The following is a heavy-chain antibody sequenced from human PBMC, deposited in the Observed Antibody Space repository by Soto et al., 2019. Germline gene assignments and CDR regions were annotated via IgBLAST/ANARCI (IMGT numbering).Heavy chain of an antibody. Sequence: QITLKESGPTLVKPTQTLTLTCTFSGFSLSSTRMAVGWIRQPPGKALEWLALIYWDDDKRYSPFLKSRLTTTKDTSKNPVVRTMSNMDPVDTARYYCAHIVVAGLGYYFDYWGQGTLVTVSS. J-gene: IGHJ4*02. CDR3: AHIVVAGLGYYFDY. V-gene: IGHV2-5*02. D-gene: IGHD6-19*01. CDR1: GFSLSSTRMA. CDR2: IYWDDDK.